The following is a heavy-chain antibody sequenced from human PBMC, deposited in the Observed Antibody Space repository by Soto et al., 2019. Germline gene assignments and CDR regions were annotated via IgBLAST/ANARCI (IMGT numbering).Heavy chain of an antibody. Sequence: ASVKVSCKASGYTFTSYGISWVRQAPGQGLEWMGWISAYNGNTNYAQKLQDRVTMTTDTSTSTAYMELRSLRSDDTAVYYCARVVSGGTGVAYGMDVWGQGTTVTVSS. CDR1: GYTFTSYG. CDR2: ISAYNGNT. V-gene: IGHV1-18*01. J-gene: IGHJ6*02. D-gene: IGHD1-1*01. CDR3: ARVVSGGTGVAYGMDV.